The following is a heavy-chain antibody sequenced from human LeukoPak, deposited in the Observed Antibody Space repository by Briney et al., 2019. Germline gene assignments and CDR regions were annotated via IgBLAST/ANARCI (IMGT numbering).Heavy chain of an antibody. CDR2: IYYSGST. V-gene: IGHV4-59*08. CDR3: ARLLRESWFDP. D-gene: IGHD3-3*01. CDR1: GGSISSYY. Sequence: SGTLSLTCTVSGGSISSYYWSWIRQPPGKGLEWIGYIYYSGSTNYSPSLKSRVTISVDTSKNQFSLKLSSVTAADTAVYYCARLLRESWFDPWGQGTLVTVSS. J-gene: IGHJ5*02.